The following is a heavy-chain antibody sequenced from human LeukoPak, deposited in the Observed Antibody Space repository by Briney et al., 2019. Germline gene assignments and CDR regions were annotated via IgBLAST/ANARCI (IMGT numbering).Heavy chain of an antibody. V-gene: IGHV4-38-2*01. D-gene: IGHD1-14*01. CDR2: IHHSGST. Sequence: SETLSLTCAVSGYSISSGYYWGWIRQPPGKGLEWIGSIHHSGSTYYNPPLKSRVTISVDTSKNQFSLKLSSVTAADTAVYYCARHAGYYYYMDVWGKGTTVTVSS. CDR1: GYSISSGYY. J-gene: IGHJ6*03. CDR3: ARHAGYYYYMDV.